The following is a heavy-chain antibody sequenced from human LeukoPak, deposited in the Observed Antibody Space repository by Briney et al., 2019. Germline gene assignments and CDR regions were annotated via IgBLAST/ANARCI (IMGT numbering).Heavy chain of an antibody. CDR2: IIPIFGTA. CDR1: GGTFSSYA. D-gene: IGHD3-22*01. Sequence: SVKVSCKASGGTFSSYAISWVRQAPGQGLEWMGGIIPIFGTANYAQKFQGRVTITADESTSTAYMELSSLRSEDTAVYYCAREVYYDSSGYKYYFDYWGQGTLVTVS. J-gene: IGHJ4*02. V-gene: IGHV1-69*13. CDR3: AREVYYDSSGYKYYFDY.